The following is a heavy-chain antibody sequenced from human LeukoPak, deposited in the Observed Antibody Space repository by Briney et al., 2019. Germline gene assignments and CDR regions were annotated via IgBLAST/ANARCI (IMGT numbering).Heavy chain of an antibody. CDR2: IHSSGGS. Sequence: SETLSLTCTVSGASISNYYWSWIRQTPEKGLEWMGHIHSSGGSSYYPSLKSRLTLSIDTSRNQLSLKLPSVTAADTAGYFCARLGSYHDFWGQGALVTVSS. V-gene: IGHV4-4*09. D-gene: IGHD1-26*01. CDR1: GASISNYY. J-gene: IGHJ4*02. CDR3: ARLGSYHDF.